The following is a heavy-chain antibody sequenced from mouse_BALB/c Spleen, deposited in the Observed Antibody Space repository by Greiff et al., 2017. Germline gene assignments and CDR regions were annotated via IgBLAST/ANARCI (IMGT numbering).Heavy chain of an antibody. CDR1: GFTFSSFG. D-gene: IGHD1-1*01. V-gene: IGHV5-17*02. CDR3: ARGNYYGSSLFDY. Sequence: EVQGVESGGGLVQPGGSRKLSCAASGFTFSSFGMHWVRQAPEKGLEWVAYISSGSSTIYYADTVKGRFTISRDNPKNTLFLQMTSLRSEDTAMYYCARGNYYGSSLFDYWGQGTTLTVSS. J-gene: IGHJ2*01. CDR2: ISSGSSTI.